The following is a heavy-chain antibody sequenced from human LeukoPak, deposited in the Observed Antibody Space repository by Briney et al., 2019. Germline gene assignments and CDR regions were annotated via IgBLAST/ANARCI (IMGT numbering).Heavy chain of an antibody. CDR1: GFTFSSYA. J-gene: IGHJ4*02. CDR3: AKSPYYYGSGSYYNDAPLFDY. Sequence: GGSLRLSCAASGFTFSSYAMSWVRQAPGKGLEWVSAIGGGGATTYYADSVKGRFAISRDNSKNTLYMQMNNLRAEDTAVYYCAKSPYYYGSGSYYNDAPLFDYWGQGTLVTVSS. D-gene: IGHD3-10*01. CDR2: IGGGGATT. V-gene: IGHV3-23*01.